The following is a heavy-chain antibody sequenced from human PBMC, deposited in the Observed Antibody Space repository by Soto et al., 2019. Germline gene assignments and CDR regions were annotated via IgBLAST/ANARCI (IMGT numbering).Heavy chain of an antibody. CDR1: GFSLTTGRLG. CDR2: IFSTHER. D-gene: IGHD2-15*01. Sequence: QVTLKESGPVLVKATEPLTLTCAISGFSLTTGRLGVRWIRQPPGKALEWVAHIFSTHERSYSTSLQSTLSISGDTSGRQVVLTITVVDRVDTATYFWARVVADTTWYYFVLDVLGQGTTVTV. V-gene: IGHV2-26*03. CDR3: ARVVADTTWYYFVLDV. J-gene: IGHJ6*02.